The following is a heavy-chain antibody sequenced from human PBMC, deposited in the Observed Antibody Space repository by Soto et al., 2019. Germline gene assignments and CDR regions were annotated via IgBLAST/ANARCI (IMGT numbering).Heavy chain of an antibody. J-gene: IGHJ6*04. CDR1: GFTFINYA. CDR3: AKDRDRWFGELLSEAGLDV. V-gene: IGHV3-23*01. Sequence: GESLKISCAASGFTFINYAMSWVRQAPGKGLEWVSSISVSGGSTYYADSVKGRFTISRDNSKNTLYLQMDSLRADDTAVYYCAKDRDRWFGELLSEAGLDVWGKGTTVTVSS. D-gene: IGHD3-10*01. CDR2: ISVSGGST.